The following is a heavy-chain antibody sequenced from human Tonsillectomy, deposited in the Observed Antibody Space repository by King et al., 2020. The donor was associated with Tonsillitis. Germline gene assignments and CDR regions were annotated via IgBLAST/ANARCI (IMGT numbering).Heavy chain of an antibody. CDR2: IYSGGST. Sequence: VQLVESGGGLVQPGGSLRLSCAASGFTVSSNYMSWVRQAPGKGLEWVSVIYSGGSTNYADSVKGRFTISRDNSKNTLYLQMNSLRAEDTAVYYCAISPKWLVPCHWGRGTLVTVSS. CDR1: GFTVSSNY. V-gene: IGHV3-66*01. D-gene: IGHD6-19*01. CDR3: AISPKWLVPCH. J-gene: IGHJ4*02.